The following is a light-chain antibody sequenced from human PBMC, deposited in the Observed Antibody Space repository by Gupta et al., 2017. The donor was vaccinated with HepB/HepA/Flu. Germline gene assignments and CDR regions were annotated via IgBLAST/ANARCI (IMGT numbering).Light chain of an antibody. CDR2: RTS. CDR3: RQGKYWPYT. CDR1: QSLLYKDDNTH. V-gene: IGKV2-30*01. J-gene: IGKJ2*01. Sequence: DVVMTQSPLSLPVTLGQPVSISCRSSQSLLYKDDNTHLNWFQQRPGQSPRRLIYRTSNRDSGVPDRFSGSGSGTDFTLQISRVEAEDVGVYYCRQGKYWPYTFGQGTKVEIK.